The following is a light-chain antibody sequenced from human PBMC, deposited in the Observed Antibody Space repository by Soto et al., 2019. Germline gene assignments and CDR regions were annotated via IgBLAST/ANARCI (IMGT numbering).Light chain of an antibody. V-gene: IGKV1-5*01. CDR1: QSVAAS. J-gene: IGKJ1*01. CDR3: QQYDYSRT. CDR2: DVS. Sequence: DIQMTQSPSTLSASVGDSVTITCRASQSVAASLAWYQQKPGEAPKLLIYDVSYLETGVPSRFSGSGSGTEFSLTIRSLQPDDFASYYYQQYDYSRTFGQGTKV.